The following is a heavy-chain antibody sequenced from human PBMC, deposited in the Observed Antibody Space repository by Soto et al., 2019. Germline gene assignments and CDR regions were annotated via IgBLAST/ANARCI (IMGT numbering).Heavy chain of an antibody. CDR3: SRAKDGDIVVVPAAMGEGYYGMDV. V-gene: IGHV3-11*01. J-gene: IGHJ6*04. CDR2: ISSSGSTI. D-gene: IGHD2-2*01. Sequence: AGSLRLSCAASGFTFSDYYMSWIRQAPGKGLEWVSYISSSGSTIYYADSVKGRFTISRDNAKNSLYLQMNSLRAEDTAVYYCSRAKDGDIVVVPAAMGEGYYGMDVWGKGTRGTGSS. CDR1: GFTFSDYY.